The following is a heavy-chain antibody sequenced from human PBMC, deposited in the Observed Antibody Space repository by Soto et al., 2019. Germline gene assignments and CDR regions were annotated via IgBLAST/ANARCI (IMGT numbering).Heavy chain of an antibody. Sequence: ASVKVSCKASGYTFTGYYMHWVRQAPGQGLEWMGWIDPNSGGTNYAQKFQGRVTMTEDTSTDTAYMELSSLRSDDTAVYYCATVFLGLRDPFDYWGQGTLVTVSS. J-gene: IGHJ4*02. D-gene: IGHD5-12*01. CDR2: IDPNSGGT. CDR3: ATVFLGLRDPFDY. CDR1: GYTFTGYY. V-gene: IGHV1-2*02.